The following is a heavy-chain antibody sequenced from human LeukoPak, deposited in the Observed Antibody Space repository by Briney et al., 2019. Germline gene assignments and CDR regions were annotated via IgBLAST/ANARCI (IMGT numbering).Heavy chain of an antibody. D-gene: IGHD2-15*01. CDR2: ISSSSSYI. J-gene: IGHJ6*02. CDR3: ASGCYCSGGSCYSCYYYGIDV. CDR1: GFTFSSYS. Sequence: GGSLRLSCAASGFTFSSYSMNWVRQAPGKGLEWVSSISSSSSYIYYADSVKGRFTISRDNAKNSLYLQMNSLRAEDTAVYYCASGCYCSGGSCYSCYYYGIDVWGQGTTVTVSS. V-gene: IGHV3-21*01.